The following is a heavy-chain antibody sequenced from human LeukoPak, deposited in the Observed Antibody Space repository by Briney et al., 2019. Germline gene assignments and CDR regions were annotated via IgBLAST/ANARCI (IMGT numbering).Heavy chain of an antibody. CDR3: ARRPHVLRYFDWLGNYYMDV. J-gene: IGHJ6*03. D-gene: IGHD3-9*01. V-gene: IGHV3-48*04. CDR2: ISSSGSTI. Sequence: GGSLRLSCAASGFTFSSYSMNWVRQAPGKGLEWVSYISSSGSTIYYADSVKGRFTISRDNAKNSLYLQMNSLRAEDTAVYYCARRPHVLRYFDWLGNYYMDVWGKGTTVTISS. CDR1: GFTFSSYS.